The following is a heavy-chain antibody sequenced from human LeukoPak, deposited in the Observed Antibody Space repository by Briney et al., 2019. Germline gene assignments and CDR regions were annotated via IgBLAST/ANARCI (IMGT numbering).Heavy chain of an antibody. V-gene: IGHV4-31*03. CDR1: GGSISSGGYY. D-gene: IGHD6-19*01. Sequence: SETLSLTCTVSGGSISSGGYYWSWIRQHPGKGLEWIGYIYYSGSTYYNPSLKSRVTISVGTSKNQFSLKLSSVTAADTAVYYCARILIAVAGTRAFDIWGQGTMVTVSS. J-gene: IGHJ3*02. CDR3: ARILIAVAGTRAFDI. CDR2: IYYSGST.